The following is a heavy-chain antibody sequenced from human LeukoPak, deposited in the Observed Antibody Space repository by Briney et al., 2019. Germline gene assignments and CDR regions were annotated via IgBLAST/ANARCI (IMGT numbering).Heavy chain of an antibody. J-gene: IGHJ4*02. D-gene: IGHD3-3*02. Sequence: GGSLRLSCAASGFTFSSYGMHWVRQAPGKGLEWVAVISYDGSNKYYADSVKGRFTISRDNSTNTLYLQMNSLRAEDTAVYYCAKDIRYWGQGTLVTVSS. V-gene: IGHV3-30*18. CDR3: AKDIRY. CDR2: ISYDGSNK. CDR1: GFTFSSYG.